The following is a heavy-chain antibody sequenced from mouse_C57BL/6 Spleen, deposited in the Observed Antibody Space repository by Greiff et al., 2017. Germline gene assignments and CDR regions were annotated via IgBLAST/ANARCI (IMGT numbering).Heavy chain of an antibody. J-gene: IGHJ4*01. CDR1: GFSLTSYG. D-gene: IGHD2-3*01. CDR3: AKNLADGYYEAMDY. CDR2: IWRGGST. V-gene: IGHV2-5*01. Sequence: QVQLKQSGPGLVQPSQSLSITCTVSGFSLTSYGVHWVRQSPGKGLEWLGMIWRGGSTDYNAAFMSRLSITKDNSKSQVFFKMNSLQADDTAIYYCAKNLADGYYEAMDYWGQGTSVTVSS.